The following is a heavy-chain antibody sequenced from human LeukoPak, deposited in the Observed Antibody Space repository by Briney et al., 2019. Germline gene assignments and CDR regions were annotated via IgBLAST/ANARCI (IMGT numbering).Heavy chain of an antibody. CDR1: GGSISSYY. D-gene: IGHD6-13*01. Sequence: PSETLSLTCTVSGGSISSYYWSWIRQPPGKGLEWIGYIYYSGSTNYNPSLKSRVTISLDTSKNQFSLKLSSVTAADTAVYYCASQSSGGSSSGNFDYWGQGTLVTVSS. CDR3: ASQSSGGSSSGNFDY. V-gene: IGHV4-59*08. CDR2: IYYSGST. J-gene: IGHJ4*02.